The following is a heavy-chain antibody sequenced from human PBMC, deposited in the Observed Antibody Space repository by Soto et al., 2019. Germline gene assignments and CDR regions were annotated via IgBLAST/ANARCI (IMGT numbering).Heavy chain of an antibody. D-gene: IGHD6-13*01. CDR2: INPSGGST. Sequence: GASVKVSCKASGYTFTSYYMHWVRQAPGQGLEWMGIINPSGGSTSYAQKFQGRVTMTRDTSTSTVYMELSSLRSEDTAVYYCARVTYSSPQTYYYYGMDVWGQGTTVTVSS. V-gene: IGHV1-46*01. CDR1: GYTFTSYY. J-gene: IGHJ6*02. CDR3: ARVTYSSPQTYYYYGMDV.